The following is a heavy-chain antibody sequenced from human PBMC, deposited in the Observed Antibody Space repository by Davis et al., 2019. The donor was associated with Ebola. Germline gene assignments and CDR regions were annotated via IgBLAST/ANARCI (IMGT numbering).Heavy chain of an antibody. CDR1: GVMFSSYW. J-gene: IGHJ4*02. V-gene: IGHV3-7*03. CDR3: AREHLGYCTTSTCRRGDY. D-gene: IGHD2-8*01. CDR2: IKEDGNEK. Sequence: PGGSLRLSCAASGVMFSSYWMAWVRQAPGQGLEWVANIKEDGNEKYYVDSVKGRFTISRDNAKNSLYLQMNSLRAEDTAVYFCAREHLGYCTTSTCRRGDYWGQGTLVTVSS.